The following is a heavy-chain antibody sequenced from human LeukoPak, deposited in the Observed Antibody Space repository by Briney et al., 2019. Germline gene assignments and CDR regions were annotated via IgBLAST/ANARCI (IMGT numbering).Heavy chain of an antibody. D-gene: IGHD6-13*01. J-gene: IGHJ4*02. CDR3: ARLYSSSLGRVFDY. Sequence: SETLSLTCTVSGGSISSYYWSWIRQPPGKGLEWIGYISYSGSTNYNPSLKSRATISVDTSKNQFSLKLSSVTAADTAIYYCARLYSSSLGRVFDYWGQGTLVTVSS. V-gene: IGHV4-59*01. CDR1: GGSISSYY. CDR2: ISYSGST.